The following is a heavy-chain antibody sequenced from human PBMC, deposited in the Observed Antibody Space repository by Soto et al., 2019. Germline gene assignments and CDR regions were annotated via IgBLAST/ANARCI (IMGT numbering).Heavy chain of an antibody. V-gene: IGHV3-23*01. CDR2: ISGSGGST. CDR1: GFTFSSYA. CDR3: AKDYGCSSTSCYAERAFDY. J-gene: IGHJ4*02. D-gene: IGHD2-2*01. Sequence: GGSLRLSCAASGFTFSSYAMSWVRQAPGKGLEWVSAISGSGGSTYYADSVKGRFTISRDNSKNTLYLQMNSLRAEDTAVYYCAKDYGCSSTSCYAERAFDYWGQGTLVTVSS.